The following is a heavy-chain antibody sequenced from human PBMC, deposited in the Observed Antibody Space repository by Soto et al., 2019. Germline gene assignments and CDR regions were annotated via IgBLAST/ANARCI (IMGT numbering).Heavy chain of an antibody. CDR3: ARVARPPWGPDLYYYYGMDV. V-gene: IGHV1-3*01. D-gene: IGHD7-27*01. J-gene: IGHJ6*02. CDR1: GYTFPSSA. CDR2: INAGNGNT. Sequence: ASVKVSSQACGYTFPSSAMHLLLQAPVQILVWLGCINAGNGNTKYSRKFQGRVTITRDTSASTAYMELSSLRSEDTAVYYCARVARPPWGPDLYYYYGMDVWGQGTTVTVSS.